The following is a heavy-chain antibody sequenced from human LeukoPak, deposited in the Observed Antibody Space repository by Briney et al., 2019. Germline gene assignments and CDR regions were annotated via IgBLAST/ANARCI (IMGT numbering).Heavy chain of an antibody. J-gene: IGHJ6*03. Sequence: GGSLRLSCAASGFTFSSYGMTWVRQAPGKGLEWVSYISSSSGTIYYADSVKGRFTISRDNSKNTLYLQMNSLRAEDTAVYYCAKAGIAAYYYYYYMDVWGKGTTVTVSS. CDR1: GFTFSSYG. CDR2: ISSSSGTI. CDR3: AKAGIAAYYYYYYMDV. V-gene: IGHV3-48*01. D-gene: IGHD6-25*01.